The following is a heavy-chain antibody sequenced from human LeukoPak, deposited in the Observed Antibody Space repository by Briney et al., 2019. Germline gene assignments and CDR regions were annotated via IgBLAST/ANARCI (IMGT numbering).Heavy chain of an antibody. J-gene: IGHJ2*01. V-gene: IGHV3-23*01. CDR2: ISSRGDST. CDR3: AKIGVTGSWFFDL. Sequence: GGSLRLSCAASGFIFSNYAMSWVRQVPGRGLEWVSTISSRGDSTYVADSVKGRFTISRDNSKNTLFLQMNNMGAEDTAIYFCAKIGVTGSWFFDLWGRGTLLSVSS. CDR1: GFIFSNYA. D-gene: IGHD3-3*01.